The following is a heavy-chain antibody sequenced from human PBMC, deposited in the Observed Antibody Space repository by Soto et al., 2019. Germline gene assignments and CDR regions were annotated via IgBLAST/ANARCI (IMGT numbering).Heavy chain of an antibody. CDR3: ARQTRAPES. J-gene: IGHJ5*02. D-gene: IGHD3-10*01. Sequence: EVQLVESGGGLVQPGGSLRLSCAASGFTFSSYWMTWVRRAPGKGLECVANIKQDGSDKYYVDSVKGRFTISRDNAKNSLYLQMNSLRAEDTAVYYCARQTRAPESWGQGTLVTVSP. CDR1: GFTFSSYW. CDR2: IKQDGSDK. V-gene: IGHV3-7*03.